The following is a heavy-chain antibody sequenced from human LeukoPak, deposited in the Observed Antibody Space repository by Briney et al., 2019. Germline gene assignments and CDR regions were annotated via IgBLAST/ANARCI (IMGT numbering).Heavy chain of an antibody. CDR1: GFTFSNAW. J-gene: IGHJ4*02. V-gene: IGHV3-15*01. CDR3: TTDLVNSWYSSDY. D-gene: IGHD6-13*01. CDR2: IKSKTEGGTT. Sequence: GGSLRLSCAASGFTFSNAWMSWVRQAPGKGLEWVSRIKSKTEGGTTDYAAPVKGRFSISRDDSKNTLYLQMNSLKTEDTAVYYCTTDLVNSWYSSDYWGQGTLVTVSS.